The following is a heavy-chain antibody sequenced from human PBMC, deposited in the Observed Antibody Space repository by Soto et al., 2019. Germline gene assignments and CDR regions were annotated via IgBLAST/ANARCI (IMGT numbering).Heavy chain of an antibody. V-gene: IGHV3-30-3*01. CDR2: ISYDGSNK. J-gene: IGHJ6*02. D-gene: IGHD2-8*01. Sequence: QVQLVESGGGVVQPGRSLRLSCAASGFTFSSYAMHWVRQAPGKGLEWVAVISYDGSNKYYADSVKGRFTISRDNSKNTLYVQMNSLRPEDTAVYYCARALDIVLIRAYYYYGMDVWGQGTTVTVSS. CDR3: ARALDIVLIRAYYYYGMDV. CDR1: GFTFSSYA.